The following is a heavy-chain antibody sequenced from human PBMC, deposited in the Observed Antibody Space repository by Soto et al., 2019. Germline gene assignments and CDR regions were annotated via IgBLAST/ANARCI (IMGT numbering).Heavy chain of an antibody. J-gene: IGHJ3*01. Sequence: QAQLVQSGAEVKKPGASVKVSCKASVFTSSGISWVRQAAGQRLEWMGWISTHNGNTINAQKFQGRVIMTMDTSTTTVYMELRSLRPDHTAVYLCAREGILGLSDAYDLWGQGTMVTVSS. V-gene: IGHV1-18*04. D-gene: IGHD3-3*01. CDR1: VFTSSG. CDR2: ISTHNGNT. CDR3: AREGILGLSDAYDL.